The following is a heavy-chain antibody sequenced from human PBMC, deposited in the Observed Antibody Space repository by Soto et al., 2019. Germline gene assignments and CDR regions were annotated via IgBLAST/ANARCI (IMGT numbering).Heavy chain of an antibody. D-gene: IGHD3-9*01. CDR3: ARAGLRYFDWLLYGFDP. V-gene: IGHV3-74*01. CDR1: GFTLSNDL. CDR2: ISADGSDT. J-gene: IGHJ5*02. Sequence: PGGSLRLSCSASGFTLSNDLVHWVRQSPGKGLVWVSRISADGSDTAYADSVKGRFTISRDNSKNTLYLQMNSLRAEDTAVYYCARAGLRYFDWLLYGFDPWGQGTLVTVSS.